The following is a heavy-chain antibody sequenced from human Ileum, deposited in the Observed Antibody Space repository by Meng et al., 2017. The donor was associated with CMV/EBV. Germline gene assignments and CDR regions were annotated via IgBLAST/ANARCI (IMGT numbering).Heavy chain of an antibody. CDR1: GFTFSNFW. CDR2: IKQDGSER. CDR3: ARDTPKQLGHGY. Sequence: CAASGFTFSNFWLSWVRQAPGKGLEWVANIKQDGSERLYVDSVKGRFTISRDNAENALFLQMNSLGAEDTAIYYCARDTPKQLGHGYWGQGTLVTVSS. V-gene: IGHV3-7*01. D-gene: IGHD1-1*01. J-gene: IGHJ4*02.